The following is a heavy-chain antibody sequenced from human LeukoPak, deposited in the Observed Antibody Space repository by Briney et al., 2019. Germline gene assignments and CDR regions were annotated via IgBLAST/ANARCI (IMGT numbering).Heavy chain of an antibody. J-gene: IGHJ3*02. CDR3: AKADIVVVVAAAHGAFDI. CDR2: ISYDGSNK. Sequence: GGSLRLSCVASGFTFSTYGMHWVRQAPDKGLEWVAVISYDGSNKYYADSVKGRFTISRDNSKNTLYLQMNSLRAEDTAVYYCAKADIVVVVAAAHGAFDIWGQGTMVTVSS. CDR1: GFTFSTYG. D-gene: IGHD2-15*01. V-gene: IGHV3-30*18.